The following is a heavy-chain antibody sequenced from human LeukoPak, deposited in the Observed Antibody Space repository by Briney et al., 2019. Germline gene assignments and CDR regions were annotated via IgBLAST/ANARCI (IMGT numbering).Heavy chain of an antibody. D-gene: IGHD3-10*01. V-gene: IGHV4-39*01. Sequence: SETLSLTCNVSGGSIRSGGYYWGWIRQPPGQGLEWIATIYYTGSTYSNPSLKSRVSISVDTSKNQFSLKLTSVTAADTAVYYCARQNYGSAPLRYWGQGTLVTVSS. CDR1: GGSIRSGGYY. J-gene: IGHJ4*02. CDR2: IYYTGST. CDR3: ARQNYGSAPLRY.